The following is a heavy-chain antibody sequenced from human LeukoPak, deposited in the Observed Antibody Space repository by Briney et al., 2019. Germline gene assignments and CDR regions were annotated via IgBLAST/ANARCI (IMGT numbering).Heavy chain of an antibody. CDR2: IRSKAYGGTT. CDR1: GFTFGDYA. CDR3: TRDYGDYKGDY. D-gene: IGHD4-17*01. V-gene: IGHV3-49*04. J-gene: IGHJ4*02. Sequence: GGSLRLSCTASGFTFGDYAVSWVRQAPGKGLEWVGFIRSKAYGGTTEYAASVKSRFTILRDDSKSIAYLQMDSLKAEDTAVYFCTRDYGDYKGDYWGQGTMVTVSS.